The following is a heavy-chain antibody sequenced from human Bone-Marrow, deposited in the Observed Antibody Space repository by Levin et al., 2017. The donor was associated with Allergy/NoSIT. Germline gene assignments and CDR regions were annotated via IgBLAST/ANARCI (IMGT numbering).Heavy chain of an antibody. V-gene: IGHV3-23*01. CDR2: ISGSGGST. CDR1: GFTFSSYA. J-gene: IGHJ5*02. Sequence: HAGGSLRLSCAASGFTFSSYAMSWVRQAPGKGLEWVSAISGSGGSTYYADSVKGRFTISRDNSKNTLYLQMNSLRAEDTAVYYCAKAGSSWCGWFDPWGQGTLVTVSS. D-gene: IGHD6-13*01. CDR3: AKAGSSWCGWFDP.